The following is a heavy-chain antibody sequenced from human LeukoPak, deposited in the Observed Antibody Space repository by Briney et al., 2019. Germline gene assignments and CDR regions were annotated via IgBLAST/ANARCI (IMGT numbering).Heavy chain of an antibody. V-gene: IGHV3-23*01. CDR1: GFTFSSYA. D-gene: IGHD2-15*01. J-gene: IGHJ4*02. Sequence: TGGSLRLSCAASGFTFSSYAMSWVRQAPGKGLEWVSAISGSGGSTYYADSVKGRFTISRDNSKNTLYLQMNSLRAEDTAVYYCAKIETYSGNCFDYWGQGTLVTVSS. CDR2: ISGSGGST. CDR3: AKIETYSGNCFDY.